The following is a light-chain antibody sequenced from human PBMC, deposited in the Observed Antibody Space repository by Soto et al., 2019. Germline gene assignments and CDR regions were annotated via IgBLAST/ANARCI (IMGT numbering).Light chain of an antibody. CDR2: GTS. V-gene: IGKV3-20*01. J-gene: IGKJ5*01. CDR1: QSVSSY. Sequence: EIAITQSPATLSVSPGERATLSCRASQSVSSYLAWYQHKPGQAPRLLIYGTSSRATGIPDRFSGSGSGTDFTLTISRLEPEDFAVYYCQQYGSSITVGQGTRLEIK. CDR3: QQYGSSIT.